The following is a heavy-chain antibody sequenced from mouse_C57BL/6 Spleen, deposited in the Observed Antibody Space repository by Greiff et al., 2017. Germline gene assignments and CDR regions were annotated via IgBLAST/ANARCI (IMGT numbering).Heavy chain of an antibody. D-gene: IGHD2-4*01. V-gene: IGHV6-3*01. CDR2: IRLKSDNYAT. Sequence: EVKLMESGGGLVQPGGSMKLSCVASGFTFSNYWMNWVRQSPEKGLEWVAQIRLKSDNYATHYAESVKGRFTISRDDSKSSVYLQMNNLRAEDTGIYYCTEGVLYDYGFDYWGQGTTLTVSS. CDR1: GFTFSNYW. CDR3: TEGVLYDYGFDY. J-gene: IGHJ2*01.